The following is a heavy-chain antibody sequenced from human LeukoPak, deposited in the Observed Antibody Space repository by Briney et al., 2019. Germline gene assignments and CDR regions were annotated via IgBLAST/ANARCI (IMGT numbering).Heavy chain of an antibody. Sequence: PGGSLRLSCAASGFTFSSYWMSWVRQAPGKGLEWVAVISYDGSNKYYADSVKGRFTISRDNSKNTLYLQMNSLRAEDTAVYYCAKGAYCGGDCFGLVDYWGQGTLVTVSS. V-gene: IGHV3-30*18. J-gene: IGHJ4*02. CDR1: GFTFSSYW. CDR3: AKGAYCGGDCFGLVDY. CDR2: ISYDGSNK. D-gene: IGHD2-21*02.